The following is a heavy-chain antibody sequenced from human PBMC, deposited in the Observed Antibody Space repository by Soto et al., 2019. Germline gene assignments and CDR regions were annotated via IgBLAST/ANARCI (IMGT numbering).Heavy chain of an antibody. D-gene: IGHD2-2*02. CDR1: GGSISSSSYY. Sequence: PSETLSLTCTVSGGSISSSSYYWGWIRQPPGKGLEWIGSIYYSGSTYYNPSLKSRVTISVDTSKNQFSLKLSSVTAADTAVYYFARRTRFDCSSTSCYRNYGMDVWGQGTTVTVSS. CDR2: IYYSGST. J-gene: IGHJ6*02. V-gene: IGHV4-39*01. CDR3: ARRTRFDCSSTSCYRNYGMDV.